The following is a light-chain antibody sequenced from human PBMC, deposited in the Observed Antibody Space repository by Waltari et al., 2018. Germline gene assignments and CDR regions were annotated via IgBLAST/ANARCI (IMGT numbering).Light chain of an antibody. CDR1: TSSLATHS. CDR3: GTWDSSLSPGFFV. Sequence: QSVLTQPPSVSAAPGQRVTISCSARTSSLATHSLSCYQHVPGTAPQPLIYDNSQRFSGVPDRFSGSKSGTSATLGITGLQTGDEADYYCGTWDSSLSPGFFVFGPGTKVSVL. V-gene: IGLV1-51*01. CDR2: DNS. J-gene: IGLJ1*01.